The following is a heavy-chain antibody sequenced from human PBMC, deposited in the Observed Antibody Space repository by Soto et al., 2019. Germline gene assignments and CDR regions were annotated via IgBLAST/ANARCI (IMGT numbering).Heavy chain of an antibody. Sequence: GASVKVASKSSPYTFASYGISWVRQAPGQGLEWMGWISAYNGNTNYEQKLQGRVTMTTDTSTSTAYMELRSLRYDDTAVYYCARGNGGMDVWGQGTTVTVSS. J-gene: IGHJ6*02. CDR3: ARGNGGMDV. CDR1: PYTFASYG. V-gene: IGHV1-18*01. CDR2: ISAYNGNT.